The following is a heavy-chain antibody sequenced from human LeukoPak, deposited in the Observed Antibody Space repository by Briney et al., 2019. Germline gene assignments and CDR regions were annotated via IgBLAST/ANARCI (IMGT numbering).Heavy chain of an antibody. CDR1: GGSFSGYY. CDR3: ARGSPTGGYFDY. CDR2: INHSGST. J-gene: IGHJ4*02. V-gene: IGHV4-34*01. Sequence: SETLSLTCAVYGGSFSGYYWSWIRQPLGKGLEWIGEINHSGSTSYNPSLKSRVTISVDTSKNQFSLKLSSVTAADTAVHYCARGSPTGGYFDYWGQGTLVTVSS.